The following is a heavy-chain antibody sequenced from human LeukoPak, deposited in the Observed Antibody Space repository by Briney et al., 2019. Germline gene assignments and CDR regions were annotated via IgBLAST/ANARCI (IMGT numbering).Heavy chain of an antibody. CDR1: GGSISSYY. D-gene: IGHD1-14*01. CDR2: IYTSGST. V-gene: IGHV4-4*07. Sequence: SETLSLTCTVSGGSISSYYWSWIRQPPGKGLEWIGRIYTSGSTNYNPSLKSRVTMSVDTSKNQFSLKLCSVTAADTAVYYCGRDHRSGRDYYHMDVWGKGTTVTVSS. J-gene: IGHJ6*03. CDR3: GRDHRSGRDYYHMDV.